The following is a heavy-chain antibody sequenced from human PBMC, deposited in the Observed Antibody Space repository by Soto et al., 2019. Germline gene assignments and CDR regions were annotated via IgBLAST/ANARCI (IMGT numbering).Heavy chain of an antibody. CDR2: IIPIFGTA. D-gene: IGHD2-2*01. V-gene: IGHV1-69*13. Sequence: SVKVSCKASGGTLSSYAISWVRQAPGQGLEWMGGIIPIFGTANYAQKFQGRVTITADESTSTAYMELSSLRSEDTAVYYCARGAVVVVPAAINYYYYGMDVWGQGTTVTVSS. CDR3: ARGAVVVVPAAINYYYYGMDV. CDR1: GGTLSSYA. J-gene: IGHJ6*02.